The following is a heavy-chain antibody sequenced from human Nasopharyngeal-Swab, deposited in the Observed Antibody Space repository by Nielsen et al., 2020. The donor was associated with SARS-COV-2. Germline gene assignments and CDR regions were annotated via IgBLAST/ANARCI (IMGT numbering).Heavy chain of an antibody. D-gene: IGHD4-17*01. Sequence: WIRQPPGKGLEWIAYVHYSGSTDYNPSLKSRVTVSADTVMNQFSLKLDSVTAADTAVYYCARGTTIYFDYWGQGTLVTVSS. CDR2: VHYSGST. CDR3: ARGTTIYFDY. J-gene: IGHJ4*02. V-gene: IGHV4-59*01.